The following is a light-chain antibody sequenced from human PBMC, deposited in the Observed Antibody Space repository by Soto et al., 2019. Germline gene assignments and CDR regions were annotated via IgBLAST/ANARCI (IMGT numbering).Light chain of an antibody. CDR1: QSISSSY. J-gene: IGKJ4*01. CDR3: QQYGIAPLT. Sequence: EIVLTQSPGTLSLSPGERATLSCRASQSISSSYLGWYQQKPGQAPRLLLYGSSSRATGIPDRFSGSGSGKDFTLTISRLEPEDCAVYYCQQYGIAPLTFGGGTKVEIK. V-gene: IGKV3-20*01. CDR2: GSS.